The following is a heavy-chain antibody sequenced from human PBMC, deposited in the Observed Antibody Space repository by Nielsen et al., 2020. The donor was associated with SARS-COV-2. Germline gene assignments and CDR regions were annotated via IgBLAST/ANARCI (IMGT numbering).Heavy chain of an antibody. CDR2: IYYSGDT. V-gene: IGHV4-59*01. CDR1: GGSISVYS. J-gene: IGHJ6*02. CDR3: ARDRHSSSPYGMGV. Sequence: SETLSLTCSVSGGSISVYSWSWIRQPPGKGLEWIGYIYYSGDTKYNPSLKSRVTISVDMSKNQFSLRLSSVTAADTAVYYCARDRHSSSPYGMGVWGQGTTVTVSS. D-gene: IGHD6-6*01.